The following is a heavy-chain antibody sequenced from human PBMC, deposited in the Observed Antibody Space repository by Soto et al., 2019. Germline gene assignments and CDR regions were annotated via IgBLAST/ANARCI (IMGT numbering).Heavy chain of an antibody. D-gene: IGHD4-4*01. CDR3: AREEDYLYFNYSGFDAFDI. V-gene: IGHV1-69*06. CDR1: GGIFSSYA. Sequence: SVKVSCKASGGIFSSYAISWVRQAPGQGLEWMGGIIPIFGTANYAQKFQGRVTITADKSTSTAYMELSSLRSEDTAVYYCAREEDYLYFNYSGFDAFDIWGQGTMVTVSS. CDR2: IIPIFGTA. J-gene: IGHJ3*02.